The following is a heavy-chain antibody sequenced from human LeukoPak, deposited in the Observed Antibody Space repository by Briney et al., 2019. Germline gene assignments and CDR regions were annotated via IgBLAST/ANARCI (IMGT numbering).Heavy chain of an antibody. CDR1: GFTFSSYA. D-gene: IGHD3-22*01. Sequence: GGSLRPSCAPSGFTFSSYAMSWVRQAPGKGLEWVAVISGGGSGTYYADSVRGRFTISRDNSKNTVYLQMNSLRAEDTAIYCCAKAVGSSGYFSRDAFDIWGQGTMVTVSS. CDR3: AKAVGSSGYFSRDAFDI. CDR2: ISGGGSGT. J-gene: IGHJ3*02. V-gene: IGHV3-23*01.